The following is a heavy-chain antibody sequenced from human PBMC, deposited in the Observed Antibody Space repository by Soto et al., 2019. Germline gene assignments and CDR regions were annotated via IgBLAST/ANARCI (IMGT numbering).Heavy chain of an antibody. Sequence: SETLSLTCTVSGGSISSGDYYWSWIRQPPGKGLEWIGYIYYSGSTYYNPSLKSRVTISVDTSKNQFSLKLSSVTAADTAVYYCARDRGYYDSSGYWSYYYGMDVWGQGTTVTVS. D-gene: IGHD3-22*01. CDR1: GGSISSGDYY. CDR2: IYYSGST. J-gene: IGHJ6*02. V-gene: IGHV4-30-4*01. CDR3: ARDRGYYDSSGYWSYYYGMDV.